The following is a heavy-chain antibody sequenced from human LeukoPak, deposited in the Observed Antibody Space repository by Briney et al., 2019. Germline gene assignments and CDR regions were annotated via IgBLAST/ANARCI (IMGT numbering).Heavy chain of an antibody. J-gene: IGHJ6*02. CDR1: GYTLTELS. CDR2: FDPEDGET. CDR3: ARLYGDYDPYYYYGMDV. D-gene: IGHD4-17*01. Sequence: ASVKVSCKVSGYTLTELSMHWVRQAPGKGLEWMGGFDPEDGETIYAQKFQGRVTITADESTSTAYMELSSLRSEDTAVYYCARLYGDYDPYYYYGMDVWGQGTTVTVSS. V-gene: IGHV1-24*01.